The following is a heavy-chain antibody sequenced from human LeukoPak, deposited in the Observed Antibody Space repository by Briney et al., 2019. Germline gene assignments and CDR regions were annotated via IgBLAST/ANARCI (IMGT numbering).Heavy chain of an antibody. CDR1: GFAFINYG. J-gene: IGHJ4*02. V-gene: IGHV3-23*01. D-gene: IGHD1-26*01. CDR2: ISGSGGTT. Sequence: GGSLRLSCAAPGFAFINYGMSWVRQAPGKGLEWVSAISGSGGTTYYADSVKGRFTISRDNSKNTLYLQMSSLRAEDTALYYCAKDQAGAILYFDYWGQGTLVSASS. CDR3: AKDQAGAILYFDY.